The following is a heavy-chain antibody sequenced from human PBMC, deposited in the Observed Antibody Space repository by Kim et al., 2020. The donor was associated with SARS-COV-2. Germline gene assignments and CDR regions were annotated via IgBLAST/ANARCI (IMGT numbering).Heavy chain of an antibody. D-gene: IGHD6-13*01. CDR3: AREMSIAAAVDYYYYGMDV. V-gene: IGHV3-33*05. Sequence: GGSLRLSCAASGFTFSSYGMHWVRQAPGKGLEWVAVISYDGSNKYYADSVKGRFTISRDNSKNTLYLQMNSLRAEDTAVYYCAREMSIAAAVDYYYYGMDVCGQGTTVTVSS. J-gene: IGHJ6*02. CDR2: ISYDGSNK. CDR1: GFTFSSYG.